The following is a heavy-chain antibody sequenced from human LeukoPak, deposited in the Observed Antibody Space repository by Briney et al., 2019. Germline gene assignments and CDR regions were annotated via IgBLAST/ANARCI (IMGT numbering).Heavy chain of an antibody. CDR1: EFTFSTYG. D-gene: IGHD3-3*01. V-gene: IGHV3-23*01. CDR3: AKHSWWSGYFYFLPFDY. Sequence: GGSLRLSCAASEFTFSTYGMSWVRQAPGKGLEWVSSINYSGDSTYYADSVKGRFTISRDNSKNTLYLQMNSLRVEDTAVYYCAKHSWWSGYFYFLPFDYWGQGTLVTVSS. CDR2: INYSGDST. J-gene: IGHJ4*02.